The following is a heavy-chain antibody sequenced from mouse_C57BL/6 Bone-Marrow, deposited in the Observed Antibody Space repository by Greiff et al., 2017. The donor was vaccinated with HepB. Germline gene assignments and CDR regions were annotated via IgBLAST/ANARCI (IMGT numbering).Heavy chain of an antibody. Sequence: VKLMESGAELARPGASVKLSCKASGYTFTSYGISWVKQRTGQGLEWIGEIYPRSGNTYYNEKFKGKATLTADKSSSTAYMELRSLTSEDSAVYFCARNYYSNYWFAYWGQGTLVTVSA. J-gene: IGHJ3*01. V-gene: IGHV1-81*01. CDR2: IYPRSGNT. CDR3: ARNYYSNYWFAY. CDR1: GYTFTSYG. D-gene: IGHD2-5*01.